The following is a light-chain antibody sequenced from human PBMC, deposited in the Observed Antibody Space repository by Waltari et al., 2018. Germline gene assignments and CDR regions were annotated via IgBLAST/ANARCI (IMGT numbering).Light chain of an antibody. CDR2: YAS. CDR1: RTVSSS. J-gene: IGKJ1*01. CDR3: HQSANLPHT. V-gene: IGKV6-21*01. Sequence: EIVLTQSPDFLSVAPKQTVTITCRASRTVSSSLHWYQQKPGQPPKLLIDYASQSVSGVHSRVSGSGSGTDYTLTINDLEAEDAATYFCHQSANLPHTFGQGTKVEIK.